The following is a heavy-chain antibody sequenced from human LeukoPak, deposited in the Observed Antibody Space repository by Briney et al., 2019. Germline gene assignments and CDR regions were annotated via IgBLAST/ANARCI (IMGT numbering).Heavy chain of an antibody. CDR2: FNPSGGST. CDR3: ARGELPRGDY. V-gene: IGHV1-46*01. Sequence: ASVKVSCKASGYTFTSYFMHWLRQAPGQGLEWMGIFNPSGGSTNYAQKFKGRVTMTRDTSISTAYMKLSRLRSDDTAVYYCARGELPRGDYWGQGTLLTVSS. J-gene: IGHJ4*02. D-gene: IGHD1-7*01. CDR1: GYTFTSYF.